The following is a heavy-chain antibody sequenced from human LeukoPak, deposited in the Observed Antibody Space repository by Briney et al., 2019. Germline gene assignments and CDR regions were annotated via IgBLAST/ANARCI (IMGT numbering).Heavy chain of an antibody. D-gene: IGHD6-19*01. Sequence: SETLSLTCTVSRGSITSDNWSCVCETPGEGLWRIEYIYNSESTNYNPSLKSRVTISVGTSKNQFSRKLSSVTAADTAVYYCARENSSGWYDYFDSWGQGTLVTVSS. J-gene: IGHJ4*02. CDR1: RGSITSDN. CDR3: ARENSSGWYDYFDS. V-gene: IGHV4-59*01. CDR2: IYNSEST.